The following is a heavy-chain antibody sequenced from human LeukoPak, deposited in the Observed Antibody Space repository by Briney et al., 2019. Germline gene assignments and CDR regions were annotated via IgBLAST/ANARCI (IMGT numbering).Heavy chain of an antibody. CDR2: IYYSGST. Sequence: SETLSLTCTVSGGSISSYYWSWIRQPPGKGLEWIGYIYYSGSTNYNPSLKSRVTISVDTSKNQFSLKLSSVTAADTAVYYCARQPSSWYGGHDAFDIWGQGTMVTVSS. V-gene: IGHV4-59*01. CDR1: GGSISSYY. J-gene: IGHJ3*02. CDR3: ARQPSSWYGGHDAFDI. D-gene: IGHD6-13*01.